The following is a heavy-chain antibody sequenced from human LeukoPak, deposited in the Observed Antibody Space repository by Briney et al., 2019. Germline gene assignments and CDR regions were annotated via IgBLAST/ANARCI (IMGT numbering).Heavy chain of an antibody. CDR2: ISSSSSYI. CDR1: GFTFSSYS. V-gene: IGHV3-21*01. J-gene: IGHJ4*02. D-gene: IGHD2-15*01. CDR3: ARPRPYIVVVVAATWGEFVY. Sequence: GGSLRLSCAASGFTFSSYSMNWVRQAPGKGLEWVSSISSSSSYIYYADSVKGRFTISRDNAKNSLYLQMNSLRAEDTAVYYCARPRPYIVVVVAATWGEFVYWGQGTLVTVSS.